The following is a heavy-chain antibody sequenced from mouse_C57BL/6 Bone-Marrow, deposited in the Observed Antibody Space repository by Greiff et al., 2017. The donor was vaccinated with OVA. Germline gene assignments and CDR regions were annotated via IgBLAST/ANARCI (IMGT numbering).Heavy chain of an antibody. CDR2: ISGGGGNT. V-gene: IGHV5-9*01. CDR1: GFTFSSYT. CDR3: ARQGTG. D-gene: IGHD2-14*01. J-gene: IGHJ4*01. Sequence: EVKLMESGGGLVKPGGSLKLSCAASGFTFSSYTMSWVRQTPEKRLEWVATISGGGGNTYYPDSVKGRFTISRDNAKNTLYLQMSSLRAEDTALYYCARQGTGWGQGTSVTVSS.